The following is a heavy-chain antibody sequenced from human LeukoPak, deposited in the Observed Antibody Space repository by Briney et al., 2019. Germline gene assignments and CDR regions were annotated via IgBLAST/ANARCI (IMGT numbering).Heavy chain of an antibody. Sequence: ESLKISCKCSGYSFTYYWIAWVRQMPGKGLELMGIIYPGDSDTRYRPSFQGQVTISVDKSISTAYLQWSSLKASDTAMYYCARQDGNSKYYFDYWGQGTLVTVSS. CDR3: ARQDGNSKYYFDY. D-gene: IGHD1-1*01. V-gene: IGHV5-51*01. J-gene: IGHJ4*02. CDR1: GYSFTYYW. CDR2: IYPGDSDT.